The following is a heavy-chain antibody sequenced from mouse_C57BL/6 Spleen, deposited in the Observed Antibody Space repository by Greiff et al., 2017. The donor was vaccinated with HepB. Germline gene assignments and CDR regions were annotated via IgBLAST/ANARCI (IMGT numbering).Heavy chain of an antibody. V-gene: IGHV1-62-3*01. J-gene: IGHJ1*03. CDR3: ARADYYGSNWYYDV. D-gene: IGHD1-1*01. CDR2: IDRNSGGT. CDR1: GYTFTSYW. Sequence: QVQLKQPGAELVKPGASVKLSCKASGYTFTSYWMHWVKQRPGRGLEWIGRIDRNSGGTKYNEKFKSKATLTVDKPSSTAYMQLSSLTSEDSAFYYCARADYYGSNWYYDVWGTGTTVTVSS.